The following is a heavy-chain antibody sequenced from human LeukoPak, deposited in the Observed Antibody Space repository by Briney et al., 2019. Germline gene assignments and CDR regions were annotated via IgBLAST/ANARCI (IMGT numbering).Heavy chain of an antibody. CDR3: AKDGTSSGWGYYYYYYMDV. V-gene: IGHV3-23*01. CDR1: GFTFSSYA. Sequence: GGSLRLSCAASGFTFSSYAMSWVRQAPGKGLEWVSAISGSGGSTYYAVSVKGRFTISRDNSKNTLYLQMNSLRAEDTAVYYCAKDGTSSGWGYYYYYYMDVWGKGTTVTVSS. D-gene: IGHD6-19*01. CDR2: ISGSGGST. J-gene: IGHJ6*03.